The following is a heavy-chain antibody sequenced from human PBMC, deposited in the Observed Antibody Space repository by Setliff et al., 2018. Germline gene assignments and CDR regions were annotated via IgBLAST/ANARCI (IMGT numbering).Heavy chain of an antibody. V-gene: IGHV3-23*01. Sequence: GGSLRLSCAASGFTFGDFAMTWVRQAPGKGLEWVSGIGGRGISTYYADSVKGRFTISRDNSKNTLYLQMNSLRAEDTAVYYCAIGGVQRRSSGTYFWNWGQGTLVTVSS. D-gene: IGHD1-26*01. CDR1: GFTFGDFA. CDR2: IGGRGIST. J-gene: IGHJ4*02. CDR3: AIGGVQRRSSGTYFWN.